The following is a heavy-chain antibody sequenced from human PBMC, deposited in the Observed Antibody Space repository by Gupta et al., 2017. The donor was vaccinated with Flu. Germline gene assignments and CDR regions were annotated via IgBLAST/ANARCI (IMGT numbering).Heavy chain of an antibody. CDR3: ARGRLGTTRTHAFDI. CDR1: GYMFTSYY. Sequence: QVQLVQSGAEVKKPGASVKVSCKASGYMFTSYYMHWVRQAPGQGLEWMGIINPSGGSTSYAQKFQGRVTMTRDTSTSTVYMEMSSLRSEDTAVYYCARGRLGTTRTHAFDIWGQGTMVTVSS. D-gene: IGHD1-1*01. CDR2: INPSGGST. J-gene: IGHJ3*02. V-gene: IGHV1-46*01.